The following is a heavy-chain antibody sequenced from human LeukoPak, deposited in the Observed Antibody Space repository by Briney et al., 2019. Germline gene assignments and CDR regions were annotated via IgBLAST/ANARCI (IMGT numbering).Heavy chain of an antibody. D-gene: IGHD3-10*01. V-gene: IGHV3-23*01. CDR3: AKGMVWGVIPDY. Sequence: PGGSLRLSCAASGFTFSGYAMSWVRQAPGKGLEWVSAISGGGVSTYYADSIKGRFTISRDDSKNTLYLQMNSLRAEDTAVYYCAKGMVWGVIPDYWGQGTLVTVSS. CDR2: ISGGGVST. J-gene: IGHJ4*02. CDR1: GFTFSGYA.